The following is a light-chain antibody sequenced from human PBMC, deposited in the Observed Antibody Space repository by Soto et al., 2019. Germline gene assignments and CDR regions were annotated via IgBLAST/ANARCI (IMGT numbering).Light chain of an antibody. V-gene: IGKV1-39*01. CDR3: QQSYNTPLT. CDR1: QSISSY. CDR2: AAS. J-gene: IGKJ4*01. Sequence: DIHMTQSPSSLSASVGDRVTITCRASQSISSYLNWYQQKPGKAPKLLIYAASSLQSGVPSRFSGSGSGTDFTHTISSLQPEDFATYYCQQSYNTPLTFGGGTKVEIK.